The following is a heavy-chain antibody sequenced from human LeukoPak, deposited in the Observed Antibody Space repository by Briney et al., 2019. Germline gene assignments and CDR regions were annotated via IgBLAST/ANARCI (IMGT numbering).Heavy chain of an antibody. CDR3: ARDLGLTYSSGWWIY. J-gene: IGHJ4*02. CDR2: ISAYNGNT. D-gene: IGHD6-19*01. Sequence: PRASVKVSCKASGYTFTSYGISWVRQAPGQGLEWMGWISAYNGNTNYAQKLQGRVTMTTDTSTSTAYMELRSLRSDDTAVYYCARDLGLTYSSGWWIYWGQGTLVTVSS. CDR1: GYTFTSYG. V-gene: IGHV1-18*01.